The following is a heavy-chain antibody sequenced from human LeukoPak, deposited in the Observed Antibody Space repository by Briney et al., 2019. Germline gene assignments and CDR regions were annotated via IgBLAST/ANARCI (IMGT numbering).Heavy chain of an antibody. CDR1: GFTFSSHW. V-gene: IGHV3-74*01. CDR2: INSDGSIT. CDR3: ASPMWDTAIHDY. Sequence: GGSLRLSCAASGFTFSSHWMHWVRQAPGKGLVWVSRINSDGSITSYADSVKGRFTISRDNAKDTLYLQMNSLRAEDAAVYYCASPMWDTAIHDYWGQGTLVTVSS. D-gene: IGHD5-18*01. J-gene: IGHJ4*02.